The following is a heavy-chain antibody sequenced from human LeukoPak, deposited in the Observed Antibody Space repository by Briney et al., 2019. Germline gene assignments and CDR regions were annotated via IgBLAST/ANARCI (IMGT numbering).Heavy chain of an antibody. CDR3: ARRSLRAVAGGRYFDY. V-gene: IGHV4-34*01. Sequence: SETLSLTCAVYGGSFSGYYWSWIRQPPGKGLEWIGEINHSGSTNYNPSLKGRVTISVDTSKNQFSLKLSSVTAADTAVYYCARRSLRAVAGGRYFDYWGQGTLVTVSS. J-gene: IGHJ4*02. CDR2: INHSGST. CDR1: GGSFSGYY. D-gene: IGHD6-19*01.